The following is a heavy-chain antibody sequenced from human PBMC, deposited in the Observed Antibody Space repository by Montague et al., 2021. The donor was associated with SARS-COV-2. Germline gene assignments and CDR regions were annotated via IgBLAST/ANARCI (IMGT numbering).Heavy chain of an antibody. Sequence: SLRLSCAASGFTFSSYAMSWVRQAPGKGLEWVSAISGSGGSTYYADSVKGRFTISRDNSKNTLYLQMNSLRAEDTAVYYCAKVRSYGSGWDYYYYYGMDVWGQGTTVTVSS. CDR3: AKVRSYGSGWDYYYYYGMDV. J-gene: IGHJ6*02. D-gene: IGHD6-19*01. CDR2: ISGSGGST. CDR1: GFTFSSYA. V-gene: IGHV3-23*01.